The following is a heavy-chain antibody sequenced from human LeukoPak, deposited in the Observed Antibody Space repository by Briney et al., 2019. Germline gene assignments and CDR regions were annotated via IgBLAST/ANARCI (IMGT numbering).Heavy chain of an antibody. D-gene: IGHD2-2*02. CDR2: IYHSGST. Sequence: PETLSLTCAVSGYSISSGYYWGWIRQPPGKGLEWIGSIYHSGSTYYNPSLKSRVTISVDTSKNQFSLKLSSVTAADTAVYYCARPGGYCSSTSCYKDDAFDIWGQGTMVTVSS. V-gene: IGHV4-38-2*01. J-gene: IGHJ3*02. CDR1: GYSISSGYY. CDR3: ARPGGYCSSTSCYKDDAFDI.